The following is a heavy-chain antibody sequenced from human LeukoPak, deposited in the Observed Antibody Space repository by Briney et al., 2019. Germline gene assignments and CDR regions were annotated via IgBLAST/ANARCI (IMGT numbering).Heavy chain of an antibody. CDR1: GFIFNSYW. V-gene: IGHV3-7*03. CDR2: IKQDGSEK. CDR3: ARCPRGGSYFDY. J-gene: IGHJ4*02. D-gene: IGHD2-15*01. Sequence: GGSLRLSCAASGFIFNSYWMSWVRQAPGKGLEWVANIKQDGSEKYYVDSVKGRFTISRDNAKNSLHLQMNSLRASDTAIYYCARCPRGGSYFDYWGQGTLVTVSS.